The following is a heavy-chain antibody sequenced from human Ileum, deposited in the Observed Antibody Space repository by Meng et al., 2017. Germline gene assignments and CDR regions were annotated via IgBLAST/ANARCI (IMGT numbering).Heavy chain of an antibody. D-gene: IGHD3-10*01. V-gene: IGHV4-34*01. CDR2: IHHSGST. CDR3: ARGAWLVRGVIISSFDY. Sequence: GQLTPSEILSLPCAVRGCSLSGYSCSWLRQPPESGVGWMGEIHHSGSTNYNPPLKSPVTTSVDTSKNQFSLKLTSVTAADTAVYYCARGAWLVRGVIISSFDYWGQGALVTVSS. J-gene: IGHJ4*02. CDR1: GCSLSGYS.